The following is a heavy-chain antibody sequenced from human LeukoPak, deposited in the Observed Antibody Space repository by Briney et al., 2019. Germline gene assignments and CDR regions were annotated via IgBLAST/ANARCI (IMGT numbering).Heavy chain of an antibody. CDR1: GGTFSSYA. V-gene: IGHV1-69*13. CDR3: ARVVGIAVAEYYFDY. D-gene: IGHD6-19*01. CDR2: IIPIFGTA. Sequence: SVKVSCKASGGTFSSYAISWVRQAPGQGLEWMGGIIPIFGTANYAQKFQGRVTITADESTSTAYMELSSLRSEDTAVYYCARVVGIAVAEYYFDYWGQGTLVTVSS. J-gene: IGHJ4*02.